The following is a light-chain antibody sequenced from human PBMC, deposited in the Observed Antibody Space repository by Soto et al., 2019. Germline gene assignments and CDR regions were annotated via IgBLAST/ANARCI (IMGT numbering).Light chain of an antibody. CDR2: GAS. V-gene: IGKV3-15*01. CDR3: QQYNNWPPGT. Sequence: EIVMTQSPDTLSVSPGERATLSCRASQSVSSNLAWYQQKPGQAPKLLIYGASTKATGIPARFSGSGSGTEFTLTISSLQSEEFAVYYCQQYNNWPPGTFGQGTKVELK. CDR1: QSVSSN. J-gene: IGKJ1*01.